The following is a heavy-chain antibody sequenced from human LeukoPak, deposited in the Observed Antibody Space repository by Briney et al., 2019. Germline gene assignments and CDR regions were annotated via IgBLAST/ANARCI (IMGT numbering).Heavy chain of an antibody. V-gene: IGHV3-30*18. CDR1: GFTFSSYG. Sequence: GGSLRLSCAASGFTFSSYGMHWVRQAPGKGLEWVVIISYEGSNKYYADSVKGRFTISRDNSKNTLYLQMNSLRAEDTAVYYCAKGGSPWEITLYYFDNWGQGTLVTVSS. CDR2: ISYEGSNK. CDR3: AKGGSPWEITLYYFDN. D-gene: IGHD1-20*01. J-gene: IGHJ4*02.